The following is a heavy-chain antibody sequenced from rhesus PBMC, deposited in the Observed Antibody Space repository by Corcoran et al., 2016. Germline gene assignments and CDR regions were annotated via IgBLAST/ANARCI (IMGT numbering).Heavy chain of an antibody. Sequence: QVQLQESGPGLGKPSETLSLTCAVSGGSFSGYYWGWIRPPPGKGLEWLGYISGSRWSTDYNPSLKSRVTISTDTSKNQFSLKLNSVTAADTAVYYCAAIAAAGGDYFEFWGQGALVTVSS. D-gene: IGHD6-25*01. CDR2: ISGSRWST. CDR1: GGSFSGYY. J-gene: IGHJ1*01. CDR3: AAIAAAGGDYFEF. V-gene: IGHV4-165*01.